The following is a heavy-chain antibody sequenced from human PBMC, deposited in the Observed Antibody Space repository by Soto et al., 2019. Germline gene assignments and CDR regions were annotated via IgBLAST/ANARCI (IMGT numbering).Heavy chain of an antibody. CDR1: GFTFSSYG. D-gene: IGHD3-3*01. V-gene: IGHV3-30*18. J-gene: IGHJ6*03. CDR2: ISYDGSNK. Sequence: GGSLRLSCAASGFTFSSYGMHWVRQAPGKGLEWVAVISYDGSNKYYADSVKGRFTISRDNSKNTLYLQMNSLRAEDTAVYYCAKTGVATIFGVVIRYYYYYYMDVWGKGTTVTVSS. CDR3: AKTGVATIFGVVIRYYYYYYMDV.